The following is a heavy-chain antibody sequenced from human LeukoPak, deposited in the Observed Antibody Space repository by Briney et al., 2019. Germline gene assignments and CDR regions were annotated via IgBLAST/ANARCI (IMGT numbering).Heavy chain of an antibody. CDR2: IYYSGST. Sequence: PSETLSLTCTVSGGSISSSSYYWGWIRQPPGKGLEWIGSIYYSGSTYYNPSLKSRVTISVDTSKNQFSLRLSSVTAADTAVYYCARLGDSSGWYSYYYYGMDVWGQGTTVTVSS. V-gene: IGHV4-39*01. CDR1: GGSISSSSYY. D-gene: IGHD6-19*01. CDR3: ARLGDSSGWYSYYYYGMDV. J-gene: IGHJ6*02.